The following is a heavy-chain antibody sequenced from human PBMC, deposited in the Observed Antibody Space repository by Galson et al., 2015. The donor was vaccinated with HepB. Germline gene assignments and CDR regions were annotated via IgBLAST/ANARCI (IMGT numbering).Heavy chain of an antibody. D-gene: IGHD2-15*01. V-gene: IGHV3-33*01. Sequence: SLRLSCAASGLTFRNYGMHWVRQAPGKGLEWVAVIWYDGSNKYYVDSVKGRFTISRDNSKNTLYLEMNSQRVEDTAVYYCATDRSVDYFEYWGQGIRVTVSS. J-gene: IGHJ4*02. CDR3: ATDRSVDYFEY. CDR1: GLTFRNYG. CDR2: IWYDGSNK.